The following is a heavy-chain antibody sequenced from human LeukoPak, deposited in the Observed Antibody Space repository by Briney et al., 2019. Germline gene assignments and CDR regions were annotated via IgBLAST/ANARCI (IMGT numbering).Heavy chain of an antibody. D-gene: IGHD6-19*01. CDR1: GFSLSTSGVG. J-gene: IGHJ4*02. Sequence: SGPTLVKPSQTLTLTCTFSGFSLSTSGVGAAWIRQPPGKALEWLALIYWDDDKRYSPSLKSRLTITKDTSKNQVVLTMTNMDPVDTATYYCAHRAAVPGTLGYWGQGTLVTVSS. V-gene: IGHV2-5*02. CDR3: AHRAAVPGTLGY. CDR2: IYWDDDK.